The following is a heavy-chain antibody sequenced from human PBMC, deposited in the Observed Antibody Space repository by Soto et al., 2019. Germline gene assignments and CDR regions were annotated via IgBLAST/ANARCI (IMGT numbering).Heavy chain of an antibody. CDR1: GGSISSYY. V-gene: IGHV4-59*08. CDR3: ARQEGYGDYAIDY. CDR2: IYYSGST. J-gene: IGHJ4*02. Sequence: SETLSLTCTVSGGSISSYYWSWIRQPPGKGPEWIGYIYYSGSTNYNPSLKSRVTISVDTSKNQFSLKLSSVTAADTAVYYCARQEGYGDYAIDYWGQGTLVTVSS. D-gene: IGHD4-17*01.